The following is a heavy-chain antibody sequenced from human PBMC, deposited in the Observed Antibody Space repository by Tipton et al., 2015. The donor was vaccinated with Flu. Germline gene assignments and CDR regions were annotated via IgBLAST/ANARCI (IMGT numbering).Heavy chain of an antibody. CDR3: TRDPLFNPFMVRGIIVDS. Sequence: TLSLTCAVHGGSFSGYYWSWIRQPPGEGLEWIGEINHSGSTNYNPSLKSRVTISGDTSKNQFSLKLSSVTAADTAVYYCTRDPLFNPFMVRGIIVDSWGQGTLVAVSS. D-gene: IGHD3-10*01. J-gene: IGHJ4*02. CDR1: GGSFSGYY. CDR2: INHSGST. V-gene: IGHV4-34*01.